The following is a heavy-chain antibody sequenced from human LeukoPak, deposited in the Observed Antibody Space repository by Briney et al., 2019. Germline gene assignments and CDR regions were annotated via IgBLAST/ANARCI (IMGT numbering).Heavy chain of an antibody. J-gene: IGHJ6*03. V-gene: IGHV3-21*01. D-gene: IGHD3-16*01. Sequence: GGSLRLSWAASGFTFSSYTMNWVRQAPGKGLEWVSSIRSSSAYTFYTDSVKGRFTISRDNAKNSLYLQMSSLKVEDTAVYYCARDRDDDVWGNYHYYYMDVWGKGTTVTVSS. CDR3: ARDRDDDVWGNYHYYYMDV. CDR1: GFTFSSYT. CDR2: IRSSSAYT.